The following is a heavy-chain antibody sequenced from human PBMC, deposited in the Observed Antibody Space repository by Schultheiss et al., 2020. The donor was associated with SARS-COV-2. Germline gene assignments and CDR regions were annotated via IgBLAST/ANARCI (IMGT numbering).Heavy chain of an antibody. D-gene: IGHD1-1*01. CDR3: ARKARRQLAPFFDY. V-gene: IGHV1-2*02. Sequence: ASVKVSCKASGYTFTSYGISWVRQAPGQGLEWMGWISPNSGGTNYAQKFQGRVTLTRDTSITTVYMELSRLRSDDTAVYYCARKARRQLAPFFDYWGQGTLVTVAS. J-gene: IGHJ4*02. CDR1: GYTFTSYG. CDR2: ISPNSGGT.